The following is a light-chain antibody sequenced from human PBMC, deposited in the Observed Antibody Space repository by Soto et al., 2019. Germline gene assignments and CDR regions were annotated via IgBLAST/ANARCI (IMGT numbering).Light chain of an antibody. CDR3: QQYGSSPSIT. V-gene: IGKV3-20*01. Sequence: EIVLTQSPGTLSLSPGERATLSCRASQSVSSSYLAWYQQKPGQAPRLLIYGASSRATGIPDRFSGSGSGTDFTLTISRLEPEDFAVYYCQQYGSSPSITFGQGTPTGD. CDR2: GAS. J-gene: IGKJ5*01. CDR1: QSVSSSY.